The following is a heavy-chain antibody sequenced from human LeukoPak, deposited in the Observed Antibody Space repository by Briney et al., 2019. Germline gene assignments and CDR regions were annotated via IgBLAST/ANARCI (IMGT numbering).Heavy chain of an antibody. CDR2: ISGGGGGT. V-gene: IGHV3-23*01. D-gene: IGHD4-23*01. Sequence: GGSLRLPCAASGFTFSSYAMTWVRQAPGKGLEWVSAISGGGGGTFYADSVKGRFTISRDSAKNTLYLQMNSLRAEDTAVYYCARAYRGNDYWGQGTLVTVSS. CDR3: ARAYRGNDY. J-gene: IGHJ4*02. CDR1: GFTFSSYA.